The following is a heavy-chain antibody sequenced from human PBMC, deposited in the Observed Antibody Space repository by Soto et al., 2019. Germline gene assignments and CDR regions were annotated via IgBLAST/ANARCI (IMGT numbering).Heavy chain of an antibody. CDR2: IHHGGTT. Sequence: QLQLQESGSGLVTPSQTLSLTCAVSGGSISSGGYSWNWIRQPPGKGLERIAYIHHGGTTHYNPSLRSRVTISVDTPKNQFSLMLTSVTAADTAVYYCARERSGGGEFDSWGQGTLVTVSS. CDR1: GGSISSGGYS. V-gene: IGHV4-30-2*01. J-gene: IGHJ4*02. CDR3: ARERSGGGEFDS. D-gene: IGHD3-16*01.